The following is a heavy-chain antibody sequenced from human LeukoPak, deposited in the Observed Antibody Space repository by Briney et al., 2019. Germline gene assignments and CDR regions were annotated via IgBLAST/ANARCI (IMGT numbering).Heavy chain of an antibody. CDR1: GYTFTSYY. CDR3: ARDGSWNLVMY. J-gene: IGHJ4*02. CDR2: INPSGGST. Sequence: EASVKVSCTASGYTFTSYYMHWVRQAPGQGLEWMGIINPSGGSTSYAQKFQGRVTMTRDTSTSTVYMELSSLRSEDTAVYYCARDGSWNLVMYWGQGTLVTVSS. V-gene: IGHV1-46*01. D-gene: IGHD1-7*01.